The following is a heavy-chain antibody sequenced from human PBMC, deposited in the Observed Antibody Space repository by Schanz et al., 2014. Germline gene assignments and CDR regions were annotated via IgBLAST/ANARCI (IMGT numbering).Heavy chain of an antibody. V-gene: IGHV1-3*01. J-gene: IGHJ5*02. CDR2: INVGNGNM. CDR1: GYTFTSYS. Sequence: QVQLVQSGAEVKKPGASVKVSCKASGYTFTSYSIHWVRQAPGQGLEWMGWINVGNGNMKYSQKFQGRVTITRDTSASTAYMELRSLRSDGTAVYYCARDRRRYCSTASCLHDNWFDPWGQGTLVIVSS. CDR3: ARDRRRYCSTASCLHDNWFDP. D-gene: IGHD2-2*01.